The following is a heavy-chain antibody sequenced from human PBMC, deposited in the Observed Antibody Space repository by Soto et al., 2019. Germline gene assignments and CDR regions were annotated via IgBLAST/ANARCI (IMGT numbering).Heavy chain of an antibody. CDR3: ARNNVRVGGLSYQYFYGMDV. CDR1: GYTFIGYY. Sequence: QVQLVQSGAEVKKPGASVKVSCKASGYTFIGYYMHWVRQAPGQGLEWMGWINPNSGDANYAQKFQGRVTMTRDTSITTAYMELSSLRSDDTAVYYCARNNVRVGGLSYQYFYGMDVWGQGTTVNVSS. D-gene: IGHD2-2*01. J-gene: IGHJ6*02. V-gene: IGHV1-2*02. CDR2: INPNSGDA.